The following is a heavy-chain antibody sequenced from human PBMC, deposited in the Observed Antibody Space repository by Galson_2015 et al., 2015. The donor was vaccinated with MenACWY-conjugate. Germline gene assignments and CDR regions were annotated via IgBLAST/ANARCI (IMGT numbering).Heavy chain of an antibody. V-gene: IGHV1-69*13. CDR1: GYTFTGYY. Sequence: SVKVSCKASGYTFTGYYMHWVRQAPGQGLEWMGGIIPIFGTANYAQKFQGRVTITADESTSTAYMELSSLRSEDTAMYYCASLGRDGYNSQNRGAFDIWGQGTMVTVSS. CDR2: IIPIFGTA. CDR3: ASLGRDGYNSQNRGAFDI. J-gene: IGHJ3*02. D-gene: IGHD5-24*01.